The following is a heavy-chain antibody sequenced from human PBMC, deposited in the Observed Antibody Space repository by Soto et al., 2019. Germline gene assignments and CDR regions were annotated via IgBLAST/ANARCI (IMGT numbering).Heavy chain of an antibody. CDR1: GDTFSSYA. V-gene: IGHV1-69*13. D-gene: IGHD6-19*01. J-gene: IGHJ3*02. Sequence: SVKVSCTASGDTFSSYAISWVRQVAEQGLEWMGGIIPVSGPANDEQKFQGRVSITADDSATTGYRELSSLRVEDTAVYYWPRDSPYSSPSHAFDIWGQGTLVTVS. CDR2: IIPVSGPA. CDR3: PRDSPYSSPSHAFDI.